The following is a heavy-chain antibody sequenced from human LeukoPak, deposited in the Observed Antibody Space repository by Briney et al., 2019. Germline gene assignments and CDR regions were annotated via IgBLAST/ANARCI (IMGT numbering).Heavy chain of an antibody. CDR1: GFSFSTYT. V-gene: IGHV3-30-3*01. J-gene: IGHJ3*01. D-gene: IGHD3-3*01. CDR2: VSYDGTSE. CDR3: ARSYYDFWTGYPQDAFDL. Sequence: QSGGSLRLSCAASGFSFSTYTIHWVRQAPGTGLEWVAVVSYDGTSESSADSVKGRFTISRDNSQSTLYLQMNSLRPEDTAVYYCARSYYDFWTGYPQDAFDLWGQGTVVTVSS.